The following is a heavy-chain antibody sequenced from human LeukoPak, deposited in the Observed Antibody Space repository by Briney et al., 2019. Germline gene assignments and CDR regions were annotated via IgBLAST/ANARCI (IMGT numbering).Heavy chain of an antibody. J-gene: IGHJ4*02. D-gene: IGHD1-26*01. CDR1: GFTFSSYS. CDR3: ARPTYSGSYYWFDY. Sequence: GGSLRLSCAASGFTFSSYSMNWVRQAPGKGLEWVSSISSSGSYTYYADSVKGRFTISRDNSKNTLYLQMNSLRAEDTAVYYCARPTYSGSYYWFDYWGQGTLVTVSS. CDR2: ISSSGSYT. V-gene: IGHV3-21*01.